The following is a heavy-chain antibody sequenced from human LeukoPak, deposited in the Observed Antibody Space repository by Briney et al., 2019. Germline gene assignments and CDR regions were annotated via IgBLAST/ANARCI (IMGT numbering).Heavy chain of an antibody. J-gene: IGHJ3*02. CDR2: SNAGNTNT. CDR3: ARGSNYAFDI. Sequence: ASVKVSCKASGYTFTNYAIHWVRQGPVQRLEWMAWSNAGNTNTKYSQEFQGRVTITRDTSASTAYMELSSLRSEDMAVYYCARGSNYAFDIWGQGTMVTVAS. CDR1: GYTFTNYA. V-gene: IGHV1-3*02. D-gene: IGHD1-26*01.